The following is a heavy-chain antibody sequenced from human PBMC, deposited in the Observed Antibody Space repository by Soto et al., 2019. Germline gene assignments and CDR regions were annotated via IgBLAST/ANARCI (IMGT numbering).Heavy chain of an antibody. CDR1: GFTFTRYS. CDR2: ISSTTNYI. CDR3: ARESEDLTSNFDY. V-gene: IGHV3-21*06. J-gene: IGHJ4*02. Sequence: GGSLRLSCAASGFTFTRYSMNWVRQAPGKGLEWVSSISSTTNYIYYGDSMKGRFTISRDNGKNSLYLEIHSLRAEDTAVYYCARESEDLTSNFDYWGQGTLVTVS.